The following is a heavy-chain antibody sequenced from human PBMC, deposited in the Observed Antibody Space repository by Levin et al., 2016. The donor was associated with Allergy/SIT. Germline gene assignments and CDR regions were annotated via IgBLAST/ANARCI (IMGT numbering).Heavy chain of an antibody. CDR3: ARVRFLDGGAFDI. D-gene: IGHD3-3*01. Sequence: VRQAPGKGLEWVSVIYSGGSTYYADSVKGRFTISRDNSKNTLYLQMNSLRAEDTAVYYCARVRFLDGGAFDIWGQGTMVTVSS. CDR2: IYSGGST. J-gene: IGHJ3*02. V-gene: IGHV3-53*01.